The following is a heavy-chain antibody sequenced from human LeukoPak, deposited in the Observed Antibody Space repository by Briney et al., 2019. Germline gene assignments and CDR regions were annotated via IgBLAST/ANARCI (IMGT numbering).Heavy chain of an antibody. CDR2: INHSGST. V-gene: IGHV4-34*01. J-gene: IGHJ5*02. D-gene: IGHD3-9*01. Sequence: SETLSLTCAVYGGSFSGYYWSWIRQPPGKGLEWIGEINHSGSTNYNPSLKSRVTISVDTSKNQFSLKLSSVTAADTAVYYCARSLRYSGPWYNWFDPWGQGTLVTVSS. CDR3: ARSLRYSGPWYNWFDP. CDR1: GGSFSGYY.